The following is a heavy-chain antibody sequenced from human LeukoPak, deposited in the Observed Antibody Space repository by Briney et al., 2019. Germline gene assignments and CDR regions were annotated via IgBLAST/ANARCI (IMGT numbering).Heavy chain of an antibody. V-gene: IGHV1-2*02. CDR2: INPNSGGT. Sequence: ASVRVSCKASGYTFTAYYMHWVRQAPGQGLEWMGWINPNSGGTNYAQKFQGRVTMTRDTSISTAYMELSRLRSDDTAVYYCARDRVVVPAAFDYWGQGTLVTVSS. D-gene: IGHD2-2*01. CDR1: GYTFTAYY. J-gene: IGHJ4*02. CDR3: ARDRVVVPAAFDY.